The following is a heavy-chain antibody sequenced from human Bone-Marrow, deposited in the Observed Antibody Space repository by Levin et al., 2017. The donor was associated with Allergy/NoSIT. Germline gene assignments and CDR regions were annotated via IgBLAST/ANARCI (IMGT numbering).Heavy chain of an antibody. J-gene: IGHJ6*02. CDR2: INPGDSDT. CDR3: ARHRDYSIGWDKYYFYGMDV. CDR1: GYLFANYW. V-gene: IGHV5-51*01. D-gene: IGHD6-19*01. Sequence: GESLKISCKGSGYLFANYWIAWVRQTPGKGLEWMGIINPGDSDTRYSPSFQGQVTISVDKSINTAYLQWSSLRASDTAMYYCARHRDYSIGWDKYYFYGMDVWGQGTTVTVSS.